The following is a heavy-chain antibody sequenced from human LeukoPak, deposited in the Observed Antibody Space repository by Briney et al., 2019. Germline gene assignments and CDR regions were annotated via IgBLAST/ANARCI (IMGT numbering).Heavy chain of an antibody. D-gene: IGHD6-6*01. CDR2: ISGSGGST. V-gene: IGHV3-23*01. CDR1: GFTFSSYA. J-gene: IGHJ6*02. Sequence: GGSLRLSCAASGFTFSSYAMSWVRQAPGKGLEWVSAISGSGGSTYYADSVKGRFTISRDNSKNTLYLQMNSLRAEDTAVYYCAKPVHSSSLSYGMDVWGQGTTVTVSS. CDR3: AKPVHSSSLSYGMDV.